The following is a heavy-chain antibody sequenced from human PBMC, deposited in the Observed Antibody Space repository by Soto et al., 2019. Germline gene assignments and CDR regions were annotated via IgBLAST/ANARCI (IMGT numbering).Heavy chain of an antibody. CDR1: GFTFTRHA. D-gene: IGHD3-3*01. J-gene: IGHJ4*02. CDR2: ISSDGRNK. CDR3: AREAIFGVVREYYFDY. Sequence: QVQLVESGGGVVQPGRSLRLSCAASGFTFTRHAMHWVRQAPGKGLECVALISSDGRNKYYADSVKGQFTISRDNSKNTLYLQMDSLRVEDSAVYYCAREAIFGVVREYYFDYWGRGTLVTVSS. V-gene: IGHV3-30*04.